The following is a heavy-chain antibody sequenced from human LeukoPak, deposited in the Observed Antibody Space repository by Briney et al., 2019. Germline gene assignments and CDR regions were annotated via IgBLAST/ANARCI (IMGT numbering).Heavy chain of an antibody. CDR1: GGSISSGSYY. Sequence: PSETLSLTCTVSGGSISSGSYYLSWIRQPAGKGLEWIGRIYTSGSTNYNPSLKSRVTISVDTSKNQFSLKLSSVTAADTAVYYCARDKVVSAASWFDPWGQGTLVTVSS. J-gene: IGHJ5*02. D-gene: IGHD2-2*01. CDR2: IYTSGST. V-gene: IGHV4-61*02. CDR3: ARDKVVSAASWFDP.